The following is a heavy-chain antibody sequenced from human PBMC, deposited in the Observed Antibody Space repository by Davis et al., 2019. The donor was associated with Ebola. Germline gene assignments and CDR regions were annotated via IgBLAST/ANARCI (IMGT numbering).Heavy chain of an antibody. J-gene: IGHJ6*02. Sequence: PGGSLRLSCAASGFTFSSYSMNWVRQAPGKGLEWVSYISSSSSTIYYADSVQGRFTISRDNSKNTVYLQMNSLRDEDTAVYYCARNRDGYDQGFYSYYGMDVWGQGTTVTVSS. CDR2: ISSSSSTI. D-gene: IGHD5-24*01. CDR1: GFTFSSYS. CDR3: ARNRDGYDQGFYSYYGMDV. V-gene: IGHV3-48*02.